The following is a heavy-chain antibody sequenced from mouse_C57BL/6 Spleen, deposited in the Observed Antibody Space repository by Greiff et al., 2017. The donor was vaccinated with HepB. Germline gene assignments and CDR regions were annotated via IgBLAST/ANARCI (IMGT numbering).Heavy chain of an antibody. CDR1: GYAFSSSW. J-gene: IGHJ4*01. CDR3: ARGGNYCRYYYAMDY. CDR2: IYPGDGDT. V-gene: IGHV1-82*01. Sequence: QVQLQQSGPELVKPGASVKISCKASGYAFSSSWMNWVKQRPGKGLEWIGRIYPGDGDTNYNGKFKGKATLTADKSSSTAYMQLRSLTSEDSAVYFCARGGNYCRYYYAMDYWGQGTSVTVSS. D-gene: IGHD2-14*01.